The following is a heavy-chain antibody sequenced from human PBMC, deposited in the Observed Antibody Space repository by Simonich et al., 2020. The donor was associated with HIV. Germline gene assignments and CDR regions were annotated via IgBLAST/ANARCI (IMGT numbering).Heavy chain of an antibody. V-gene: IGHV4-34*01. Sequence: QVHLQQWGAGLLKPSETLSLTCAVYGGSFSGYYWSWIRQPPGKGLEWIGEINHSGSTDYNPSLKSRVTISVDTSKNQFSLKLSSVTAADTAVYYCARLTSSWAFDYWGQGTLVTVSS. CDR2: INHSGST. CDR3: ARLTSSWAFDY. CDR1: GGSFSGYY. D-gene: IGHD6-13*01. J-gene: IGHJ4*02.